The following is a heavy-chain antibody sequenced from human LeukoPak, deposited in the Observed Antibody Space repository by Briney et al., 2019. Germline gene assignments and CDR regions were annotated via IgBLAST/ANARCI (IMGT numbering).Heavy chain of an antibody. CDR1: RFTLTKYV. J-gene: IGHJ4*02. CDR2: ITGGSDST. Sequence: RGSLRLSCAPSRFTLTKYVISWGRQAPGKGLEWVSAITGGSDSTYYADSVKGRFTISRDNSKNTLYLQMNSLSSEDTALYFFSSDPGYSFYFDYWGQGILVTVSS. CDR3: SSDPGYSFYFDY. D-gene: IGHD2-2*02. V-gene: IGHV3-23*01.